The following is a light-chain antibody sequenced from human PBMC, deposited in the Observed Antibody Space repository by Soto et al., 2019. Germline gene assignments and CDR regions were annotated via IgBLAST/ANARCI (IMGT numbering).Light chain of an antibody. V-gene: IGLV2-14*01. J-gene: IGLJ1*01. CDR2: EVS. Sequence: QSALTQPASVSGSPGQSITISCTGTSSDVGGYNYVSWYQQHPGKAPKLMIYEVSNRPSRVSNRFSGSKSGNTASLTISGLQAEDEANYYCCSYTTSTTYVFGTGTKLTVL. CDR3: CSYTTSTTYV. CDR1: SSDVGGYNY.